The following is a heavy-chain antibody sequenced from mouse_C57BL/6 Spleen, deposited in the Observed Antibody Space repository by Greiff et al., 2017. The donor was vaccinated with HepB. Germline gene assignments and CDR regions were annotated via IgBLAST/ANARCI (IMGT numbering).Heavy chain of an antibody. D-gene: IGHD1-1*01. J-gene: IGHJ3*01. V-gene: IGHV1-69*01. Sequence: VQLQQSGAELVMPGASVKLSCKASGYTFTSYWMHWVKQRPGQGLEWIGEIDPSDSYTNYNQKFKGKSTLTLDKSSSTAYMQLSSLTSEDSAVYYCASDYYGSSGGFADWGQGTLVTVSA. CDR2: IDPSDSYT. CDR3: ASDYYGSSGGFAD. CDR1: GYTFTSYW.